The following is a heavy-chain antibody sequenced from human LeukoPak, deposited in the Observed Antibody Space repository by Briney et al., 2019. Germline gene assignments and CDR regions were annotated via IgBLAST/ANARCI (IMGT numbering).Heavy chain of an antibody. Sequence: GGSLRLSCSVSGFSFPSYWMHWVRQAPGKGLVWLSRINGDGTTTNYADSVKGRFTISRDNAKSTLYLQMNSLRAEDTAVYYCARYLDNYGYYYRSPDGRAFDNWGQGTVVTVSS. D-gene: IGHD3-22*01. J-gene: IGHJ3*02. CDR3: ARYLDNYGYYYRSPDGRAFDN. CDR1: GFSFPSYW. CDR2: INGDGTTT. V-gene: IGHV3-74*01.